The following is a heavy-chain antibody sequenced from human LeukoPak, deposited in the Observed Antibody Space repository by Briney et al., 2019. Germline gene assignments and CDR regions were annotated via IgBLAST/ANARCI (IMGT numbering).Heavy chain of an antibody. CDR2: IYYSGST. V-gene: IGHV4-59*01. CDR1: GGSISSYY. Sequence: SETLSLTCTVSGGSISSYYWSWIRQPPGKGLEWIGYIYYSGSTNYNPSLKSRVTISVDTSKNQFSLKLSSVTAADTAVYYCASEAIAVAGTGVDYWGQGTLVTVSS. J-gene: IGHJ4*02. D-gene: IGHD6-19*01. CDR3: ASEAIAVAGTGVDY.